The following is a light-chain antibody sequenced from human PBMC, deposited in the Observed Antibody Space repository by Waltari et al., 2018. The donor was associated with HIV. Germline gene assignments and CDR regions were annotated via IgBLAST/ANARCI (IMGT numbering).Light chain of an antibody. J-gene: IGLJ2*01. CDR3: QAWDNITAV. V-gene: IGLV3-1*01. CDR2: QDN. Sequence: SYELTQPPSVSVSPGQTASITCSGDKLGDQFASWYQQKPGQSPVMVIYQDNERPSGIPERFSGSNSWNTATLTISGTQALDEADYFCQAWDNITAVFGGGTKVTVL. CDR1: KLGDQF.